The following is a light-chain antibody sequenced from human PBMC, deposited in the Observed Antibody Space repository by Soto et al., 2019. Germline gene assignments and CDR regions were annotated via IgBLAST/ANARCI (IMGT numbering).Light chain of an antibody. J-gene: IGLJ2*01. CDR3: HSYDSSLSVVL. CDR1: SSNIGAGYD. V-gene: IGLV1-40*01. Sequence: QSVLTQPPSVSGAPGQRVTISCTGSSSNIGAGYDVNWYQQLPGTAPKLLIFRNKNRPSGVPDRFSGSKSGTSASLAITGLQAQDEADYYCHSYDSSLSVVLFGGGTKLTVL. CDR2: RNK.